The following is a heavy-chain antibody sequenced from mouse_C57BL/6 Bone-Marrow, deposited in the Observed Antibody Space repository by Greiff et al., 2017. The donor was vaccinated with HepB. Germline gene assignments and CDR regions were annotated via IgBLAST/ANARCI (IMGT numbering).Heavy chain of an antibody. CDR2: ISSGGSYT. J-gene: IGHJ2*01. CDR3: ARGGNYYSNYGDY. Sequence: EVKVVESGGDLVKPGGSLKLSCAASGFTFSSYGMSWVRQTPDKRLEWVATISSGGSYTYYPDSVKGRFTISRDNAKNTLYLQMSSLKSEDTAMYYCARGGNYYSNYGDYWGQGTTLTVSS. V-gene: IGHV5-6*01. D-gene: IGHD2-5*01. CDR1: GFTFSSYG.